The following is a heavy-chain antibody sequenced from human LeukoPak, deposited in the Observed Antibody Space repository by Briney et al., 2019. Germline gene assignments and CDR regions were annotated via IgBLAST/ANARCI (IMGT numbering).Heavy chain of an antibody. CDR1: GGSISSYY. V-gene: IGHV4-59*01. CDR2: IYYSGST. CDR3: ARCLKAYFDY. J-gene: IGHJ4*02. Sequence: PSETLSLTCTVSGGSISSYYWSWIRQPPGKGLEWIGYIYYSGSTNYNPSLKSRVTISADTSKNQFSLKLSSVTAADTAVYYCARCLKAYFDYWGQGTLVTVSS.